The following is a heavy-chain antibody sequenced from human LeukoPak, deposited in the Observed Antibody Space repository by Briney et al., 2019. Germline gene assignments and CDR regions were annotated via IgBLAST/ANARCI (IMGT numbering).Heavy chain of an antibody. V-gene: IGHV3-33*01. CDR3: TDLFAY. J-gene: IGHJ4*02. CDR1: GFTFSSYG. Sequence: PVGSLRLSCAASGFTFSSYGMHWFRQAPGKGLESVAVIWYNGSNKYYADSVKGRFTISRDNSKNTLYLQMNSLRAEDTAVYYCTDLFAYWGQGTLVTVSS. CDR2: IWYNGSNK.